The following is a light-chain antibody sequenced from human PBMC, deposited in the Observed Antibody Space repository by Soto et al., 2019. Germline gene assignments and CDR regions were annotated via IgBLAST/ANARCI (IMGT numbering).Light chain of an antibody. Sequence: IKMNQSPSSLSASEGDRVTITCRASQSISSYLNWYQQKPGKAPKLLIYAASSLQSGVPSRFSGSGSGTDFTLTISSLQPEDFATYYCQQSYSTPLTFGGRTNVDI. V-gene: IGKV1-39*01. CDR1: QSISSY. CDR2: AAS. J-gene: IGKJ4*01. CDR3: QQSYSTPLT.